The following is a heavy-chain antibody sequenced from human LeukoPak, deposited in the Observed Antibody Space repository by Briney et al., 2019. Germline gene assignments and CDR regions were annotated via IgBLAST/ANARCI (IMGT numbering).Heavy chain of an antibody. CDR1: GGSFSGYY. CDR3: ARGAYSSQFGY. Sequence: PSETLSLTCAVYGGSFSGYYWSWIRQPPGKGLEWIGEINHSGSTNYNPSLKRRVTISVDTSKNQFSLKLSSVTAADTAVYYWARGAYSSQFGYWGQGTLVTVSS. J-gene: IGHJ4*02. V-gene: IGHV4-34*01. D-gene: IGHD6-13*01. CDR2: INHSGST.